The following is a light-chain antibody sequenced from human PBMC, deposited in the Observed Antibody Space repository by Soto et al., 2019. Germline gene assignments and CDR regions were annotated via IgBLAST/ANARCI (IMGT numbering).Light chain of an antibody. V-gene: IGKV1-33*01. CDR1: HDIGNY. J-gene: IGKJ5*01. CDR3: QQYDNLPIT. CDR2: DAS. Sequence: DIQMTQSPSSLSASVGDRITITCQASHDIGNYLNWYQQKPGKAPKLLIYDASTLESGVPSRFSGSGSGTDFTFTISSLQPEDFATYYCQQYDNLPITFGQGTRLEIK.